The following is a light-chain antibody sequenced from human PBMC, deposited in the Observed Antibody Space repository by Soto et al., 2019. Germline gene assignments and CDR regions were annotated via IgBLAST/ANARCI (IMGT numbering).Light chain of an antibody. Sequence: EIVLTQSPGTLTLSPGESAALSCRASQTISNNYLVWYRQKPGQAPRLLIYAVSSRAAGIPARFSGSGSGTDFALTIARLEPEDSAVYYCQQHSNSPWTFDQGTRVEI. V-gene: IGKV3-20*01. J-gene: IGKJ1*01. CDR3: QQHSNSPWT. CDR2: AVS. CDR1: QTISNNY.